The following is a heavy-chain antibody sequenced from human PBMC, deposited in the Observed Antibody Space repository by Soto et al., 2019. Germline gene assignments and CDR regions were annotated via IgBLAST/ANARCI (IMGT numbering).Heavy chain of an antibody. J-gene: IGHJ5*02. D-gene: IGHD3-10*01. CDR3: AREFGDSLRSWFDP. V-gene: IGHV4-31*03. CDR1: GGSISSGGYY. CDR2: IYYSGST. Sequence: QVQLQESGPGLVKPSQTLSLTGTVSGGSISSGGYYWSWIRQHPGKGLEWIGYIYYSGSTYYNPPLKSRVTISVDTSKNQFSLKLSSVTAADTAVYYCAREFGDSLRSWFDPWGQGTLVTVSS.